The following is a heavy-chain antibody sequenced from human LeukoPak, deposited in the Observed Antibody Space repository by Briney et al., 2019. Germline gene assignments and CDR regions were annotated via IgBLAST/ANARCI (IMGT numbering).Heavy chain of an antibody. V-gene: IGHV3-66*01. Sequence: GGSLRLSCAASGFTVSSNYMSWVRQAPGKGLKWVSVIYSGGSTYYADSVKGRFTISRDNSKNTLYLQMNSLRAEDTAVYYCARDRKLKHYYYYGMDVWGQGTTVTVSS. D-gene: IGHD2-15*01. CDR2: IYSGGST. J-gene: IGHJ6*02. CDR3: ARDRKLKHYYYYGMDV. CDR1: GFTVSSNY.